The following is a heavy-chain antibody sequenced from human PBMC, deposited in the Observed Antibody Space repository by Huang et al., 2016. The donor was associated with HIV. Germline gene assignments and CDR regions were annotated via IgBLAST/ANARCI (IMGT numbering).Heavy chain of an antibody. V-gene: IGHV1-2*07. CDR1: GYTFTDSN. CDR3: ARDWSFGSSTSPAD. D-gene: IGHD6-6*01. CDR2: INPKRGGT. Sequence: QVQLVQSGAEVKNPGASVRVSCKASGYTFTDSNIHWVRQAPGQGLEWMGWINPKRGGTSYAHRFQGRVTMTRDTTISTVHMDLRRIQSDDTAVYFCARDWSFGSSTSPADWGQGTLVTVSS. J-gene: IGHJ4*02.